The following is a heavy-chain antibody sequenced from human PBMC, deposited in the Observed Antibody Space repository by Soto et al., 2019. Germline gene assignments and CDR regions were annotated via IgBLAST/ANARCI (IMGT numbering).Heavy chain of an antibody. Sequence: SVKVSCKASGLTFISSALHWVRQARGQRLEWIGWIVVGSGNTNYAQSFQERVTITRDMSTSTAFMELSSLRSEDTAVYYCAADPYYYDSSNYYSFDYWGQGTLVTVSS. D-gene: IGHD3-22*01. CDR2: IVVGSGNT. V-gene: IGHV1-58*01. CDR1: GLTFISSA. J-gene: IGHJ4*02. CDR3: AADPYYYDSSNYYSFDY.